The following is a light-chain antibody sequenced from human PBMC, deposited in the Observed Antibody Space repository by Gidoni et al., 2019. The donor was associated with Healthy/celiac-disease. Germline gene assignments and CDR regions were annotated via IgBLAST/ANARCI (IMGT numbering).Light chain of an antibody. CDR3: QQYYSTPLT. Sequence: DIVMTQSPDSLAASLGERATINCKSSQSVLYISNNKNYLAWYQQQPGQPPKLLIYWDSTRDAGVPDRFSGRGSWADFTLTISSLQAEEVAVYYCQQYYSTPLTFGGGTKVEIK. J-gene: IGKJ4*01. CDR2: WDS. V-gene: IGKV4-1*01. CDR1: QSVLYISNNKNY.